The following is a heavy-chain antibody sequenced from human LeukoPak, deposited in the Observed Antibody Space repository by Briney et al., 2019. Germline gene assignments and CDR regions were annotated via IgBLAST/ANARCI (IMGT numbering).Heavy chain of an antibody. J-gene: IGHJ4*02. CDR2: INHSGST. Sequence: SETLSLTCTVTGGSISTYYWSWIRQPPGKGLEWIGEINHSGSTNYNPSLKSRVTISVDTSKNQFSLKLSSVTAADTAVYYCARGKRGYSSSWYDYWGQGTLVTVSS. CDR1: GGSISTYY. D-gene: IGHD6-13*01. CDR3: ARGKRGYSSSWYDY. V-gene: IGHV4-34*01.